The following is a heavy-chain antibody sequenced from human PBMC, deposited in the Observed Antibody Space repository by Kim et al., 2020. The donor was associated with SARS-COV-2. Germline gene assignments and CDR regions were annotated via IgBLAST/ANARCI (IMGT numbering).Heavy chain of an antibody. V-gene: IGHV4-4*06. D-gene: IGHD6-19*01. CDR3: ARLPAINGWPFDY. J-gene: IGHJ4*02. Sequence: YTPSLKSTLSRSLHTSRNQFSLKLNSVTAADTAVYYCARLPAINGWPFDYWAQGTLVTVSS.